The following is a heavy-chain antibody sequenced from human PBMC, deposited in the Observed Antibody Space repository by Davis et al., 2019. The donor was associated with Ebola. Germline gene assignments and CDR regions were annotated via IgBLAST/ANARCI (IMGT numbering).Heavy chain of an antibody. J-gene: IGHJ4*02. CDR3: VKRLDSYFEC. CDR1: GFTFSSYA. V-gene: IGHV3-30-3*02. CDR2: ISYDGSNK. D-gene: IGHD3-16*01. Sequence: GESLKISCAASGFTFSSYAMHWVRQAPGKGLEWVAVISYDGSNKYYADSVKGRFTISRDNAKNTLYLHMNSLRADDAAVYYCVKRLDSYFECWGQGTLVTVSS.